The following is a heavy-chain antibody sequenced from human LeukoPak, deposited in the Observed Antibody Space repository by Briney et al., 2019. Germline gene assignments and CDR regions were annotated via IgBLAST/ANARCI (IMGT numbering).Heavy chain of an antibody. CDR1: GYTLTELS. V-gene: IGHV1-24*01. CDR2: FDPEDGET. CDR3: ATSGSYPGYAFDI. Sequence: ASVRVSCKVSGYTLTELSMHWVRQAPGKGLEWMGGFDPEDGETIYAQKFQGRVTMTEDTSTDTAYMELSSLRSEDTAVYYCATSGSYPGYAFDIWGQGTMVTVSS. D-gene: IGHD1-26*01. J-gene: IGHJ3*02.